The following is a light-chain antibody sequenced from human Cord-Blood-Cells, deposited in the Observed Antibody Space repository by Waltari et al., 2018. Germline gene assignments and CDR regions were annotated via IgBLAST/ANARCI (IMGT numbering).Light chain of an antibody. V-gene: IGLV4-69*01. CDR2: LNSQGSH. J-gene: IGLJ3*02. CDR1: SGHSSYA. CDR3: QTWGAGIHV. Sequence: QLVLTQSPTASASLGDSVKLTCTLSSGHSSYAIAWHQQQPEKGPRYLMKLNSQGSHSKGDEIPDRFSGSSSGAVRSLTISSVQSADEADNYCQTWGAGIHVFGGGTKLTVL.